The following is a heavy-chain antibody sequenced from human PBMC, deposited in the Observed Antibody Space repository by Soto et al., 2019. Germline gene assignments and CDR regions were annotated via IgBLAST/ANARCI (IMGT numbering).Heavy chain of an antibody. J-gene: IGHJ4*02. V-gene: IGHV2-5*02. CDR3: AHYSSTSSFDY. CDR1: GFSLSTSGMG. Sequence: QITLKESGPTLVKPTQTFTLACTFSGFSLSTSGMGVGWIRQPPGKALEWLPLIYWDDDKRYSPSLKSRLTITKDTSKNQVVLTMTNMYPVDTATYYCAHYSSTSSFDYWGQGTLVTVSS. CDR2: IYWDDDK. D-gene: IGHD6-13*01.